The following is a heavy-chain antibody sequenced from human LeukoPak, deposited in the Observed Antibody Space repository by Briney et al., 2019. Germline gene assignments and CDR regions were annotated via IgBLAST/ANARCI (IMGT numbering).Heavy chain of an antibody. CDR3: ARAHDFWSGYDPHRFDY. Sequence: ASVKVSCKASGYTFTGYYMHWVRQAPGQGLEWMGWINPNSGGTNYAQKFQGRVTMTRDTSISTAYMELSRLRSDDTAVYYCARAHDFWSGYDPHRFDYWGQGNLVTVSS. CDR1: GYTFTGYY. V-gene: IGHV1-2*02. D-gene: IGHD3-3*01. J-gene: IGHJ4*02. CDR2: INPNSGGT.